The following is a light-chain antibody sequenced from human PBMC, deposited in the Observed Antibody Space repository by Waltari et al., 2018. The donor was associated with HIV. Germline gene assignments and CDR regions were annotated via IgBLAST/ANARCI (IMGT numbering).Light chain of an antibody. V-gene: IGLV3-25*03. CDR1: ALPKQY. CDR3: QSADSSGTWV. J-gene: IGLJ3*02. Sequence: SYELTQPPSVSVSPGQTARITCSGDALPKQYAYWYQQKPGQAPLLVIYKDSERPTGIPGRLSGSNAGTTVALTISGVQAEDEADYYCQSADSSGTWVFGGGTKLTVL. CDR2: KDS.